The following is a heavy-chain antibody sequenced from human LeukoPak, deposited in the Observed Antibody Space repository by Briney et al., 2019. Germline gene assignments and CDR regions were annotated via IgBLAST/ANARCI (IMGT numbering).Heavy chain of an antibody. D-gene: IGHD3-22*01. V-gene: IGHV3-30*04. CDR3: ARDRPNFYDTSGSYSDFDY. J-gene: IGHJ4*02. CDR1: GFTFSSYA. CDR2: ISYDGRNK. Sequence: GGSLRLSCAASGFTFSSYAMHWVRQAPGKGLEWVSVISYDGRNKYYPDSVKGRFTISRDNSKNTLYLQMNSLRAEDTAVYYCARDRPNFYDTSGSYSDFDYWGQGTLVTVSS.